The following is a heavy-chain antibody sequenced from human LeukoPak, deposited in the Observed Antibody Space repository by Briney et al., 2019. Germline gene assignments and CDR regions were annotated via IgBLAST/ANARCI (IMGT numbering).Heavy chain of an antibody. D-gene: IGHD6-13*01. CDR3: ARGLAAAGNYGMDV. J-gene: IGHJ6*04. Sequence: PSETLSLTCTVSGGSISSYYWRWIRQPAGKGLEWIGRIYTSGSTNYNPSLMSGVTISVDTSKNQFSLKLSSVTAADTAVYYCARGLAAAGNYGMDVWGKGTTVTVSS. V-gene: IGHV4-4*07. CDR1: GGSISSYY. CDR2: IYTSGST.